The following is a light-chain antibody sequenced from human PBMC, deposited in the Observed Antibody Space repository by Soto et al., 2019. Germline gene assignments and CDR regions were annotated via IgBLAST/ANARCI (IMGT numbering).Light chain of an antibody. Sequence: EIVMTQSPATLSVSPGEGATLSCRSSQDIGIYLAWYRQKPGQAPRLLIYGASNRATGIPARVSGDGSGTDFTLTITSLEPEDFAVYYCQHRSTWPGTWTFGQGTKVDIK. CDR1: QDIGIY. J-gene: IGKJ1*01. CDR2: GAS. V-gene: IGKV3-11*01. CDR3: QHRSTWPGTWT.